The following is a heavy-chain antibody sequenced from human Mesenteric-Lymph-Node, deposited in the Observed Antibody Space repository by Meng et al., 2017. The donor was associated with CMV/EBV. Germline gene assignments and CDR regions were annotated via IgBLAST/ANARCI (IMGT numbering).Heavy chain of an antibody. D-gene: IGHD4/OR15-4a*01. V-gene: IGHV1-2*02. CDR1: GDAFTHYF. Sequence: SVTVSRKPSGDAFTHYFMHGVRQAPGQGLEWMGWINPSSGVSNSPQKFQGRVTLTRDTSITTAYMELSNLQSDDTALYFCARRKDYGAYDAFDIWGQGTLVTVSS. CDR3: ARRKDYGAYDAFDI. J-gene: IGHJ3*02. CDR2: INPSSGVS.